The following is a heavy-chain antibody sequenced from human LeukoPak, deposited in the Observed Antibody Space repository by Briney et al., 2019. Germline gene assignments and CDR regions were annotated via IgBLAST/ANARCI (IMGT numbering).Heavy chain of an antibody. Sequence: PSETLPLTCAVSGYSISSGYYWGWIRQPPGKGLEWIGSIYHSGSTYYNPSLKSRVTISVDTSKNQFSLKLSSVTAADTAVYYCAKSWGYAANSLHIQHWGQGARVIVSA. J-gene: IGHJ1*01. CDR3: AKSWGYAANSLHIQH. CDR2: IYHSGST. CDR1: GYSISSGYY. D-gene: IGHD4-23*01. V-gene: IGHV4-38-2*01.